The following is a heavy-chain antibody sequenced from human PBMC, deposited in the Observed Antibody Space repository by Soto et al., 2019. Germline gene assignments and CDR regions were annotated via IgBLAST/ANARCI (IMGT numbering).Heavy chain of an antibody. J-gene: IGHJ1*01. D-gene: IGHD1-26*01. V-gene: IGHV1-3*01. CDR2: INAGNGNT. CDR1: GYTFTSYA. Sequence: ASVKVSCKASGYTFTSYAMHWVRQAPGQRFEWMGWINAGNGNTKYSQKFRGRVTITRDTSASTAYMELSSLRSEDTAVYYCARHGSNTGSYAEYFQHWGQGTLVTVSS. CDR3: ARHGSNTGSYAEYFQH.